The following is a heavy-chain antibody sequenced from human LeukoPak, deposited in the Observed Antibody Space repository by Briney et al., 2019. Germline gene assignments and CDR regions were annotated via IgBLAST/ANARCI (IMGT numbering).Heavy chain of an antibody. CDR2: IYPGDSDT. CDR3: ARPRRSSWQAPFDY. V-gene: IGHV5-51*01. J-gene: IGHJ4*02. CDR1: GYTFTNYW. D-gene: IGHD6-13*01. Sequence: GESLKISCKGSGYTFTNYWIGWVRQMPGKGLEWMGIIYPGDSDTRYSPSFQGQVTISADKSISTAYLQWSSLKASDTAMYYCARPRRSSWQAPFDYWGQGTLVTVSS.